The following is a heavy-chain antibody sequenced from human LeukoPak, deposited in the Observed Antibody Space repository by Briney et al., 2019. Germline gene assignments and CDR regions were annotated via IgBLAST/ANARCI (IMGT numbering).Heavy chain of an antibody. CDR3: AKVSGSIPY. D-gene: IGHD1-26*01. CDR2: ISGSGGTT. CDR1: GFTFSSYA. J-gene: IGHJ4*02. V-gene: IGHV3-23*01. Sequence: GRSLRLSCAASGFTFSSYAMSWVRQAPGKGLECVSEISGSGGTTYYADSVKGRFTISRDNSKNTLYLQMSSLRAEDTAVYYCAKVSGSIPYWGQGTLVTVSS.